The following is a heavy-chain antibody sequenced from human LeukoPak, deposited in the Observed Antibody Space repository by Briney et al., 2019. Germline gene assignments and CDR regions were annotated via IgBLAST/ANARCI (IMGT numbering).Heavy chain of an antibody. CDR3: AREPAYSKVY. Sequence: KTGGSLRLSCAASGFTFSSYSMNWVRQAPGKGLEWVSSISSNSSYIYYADSVKGRFTISRDNAKYSLYLQMNSLRAENTAVYYCAREPAYSKVYWGQGTLVTVSS. CDR2: ISSNSSYI. J-gene: IGHJ4*02. CDR1: GFTFSSYS. V-gene: IGHV3-21*01. D-gene: IGHD4-11*01.